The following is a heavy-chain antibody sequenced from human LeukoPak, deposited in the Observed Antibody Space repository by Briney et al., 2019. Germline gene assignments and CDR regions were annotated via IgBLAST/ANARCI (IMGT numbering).Heavy chain of an antibody. CDR2: INQDGTTK. J-gene: IGHJ4*02. CDR1: GFTFSNYW. V-gene: IGHV3-7*01. Sequence: GGSLRLSCAASGFTFSNYWMTWVRQAPGKGLEWVANINQDGTTKSCVDSVKGRSTISRDNAKNSLYLQMNSLRAEDTAVYYCVRDFNFCPADSWGQGTLVAVSS. CDR3: VRDFNFCPADS. D-gene: IGHD3-3*01.